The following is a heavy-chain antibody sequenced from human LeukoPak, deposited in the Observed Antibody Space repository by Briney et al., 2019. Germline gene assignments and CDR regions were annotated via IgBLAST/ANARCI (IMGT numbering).Heavy chain of an antibody. CDR2: AGWAGGTT. J-gene: IGHJ4*02. Sequence: GGSLRLSCATSGFNFDRYTIHWVRQAPGKGLEWVSLAGWAGGTTFYSDSVRGRFTISRDNAKTSLFLQMNSLRAEDTAMYYCTTSEYWGQGALVTVSS. CDR1: GFNFDRYT. D-gene: IGHD1-1*01. CDR3: TTSEY. V-gene: IGHV3-43*01.